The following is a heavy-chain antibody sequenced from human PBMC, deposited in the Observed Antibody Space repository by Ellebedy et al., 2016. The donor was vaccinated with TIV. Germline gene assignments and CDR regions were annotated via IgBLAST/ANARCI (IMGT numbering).Heavy chain of an antibody. CDR3: ARGFGDFDY. Sequence: MPSETLSLTCAVYGGSFSGYSWSWIRQPPGKGLEWLGEINHSGSTNYNPSLKSRVTISVDTSKTQFSLKLSSVTAADTAVYYCARGFGDFDYWGQGTLVTVSS. J-gene: IGHJ4*02. D-gene: IGHD3-10*01. CDR2: INHSGST. V-gene: IGHV4-34*01. CDR1: GGSFSGYS.